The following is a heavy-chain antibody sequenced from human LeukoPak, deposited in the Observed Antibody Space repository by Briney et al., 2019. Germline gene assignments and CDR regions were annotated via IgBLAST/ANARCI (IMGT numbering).Heavy chain of an antibody. J-gene: IGHJ3*02. CDR3: AKDRGYSITYAFDI. CDR2: ISWNSGSI. V-gene: IGHV3-9*03. Sequence: GGSLRLSCAASGFTFSSYSMNWVRQAPGKGLEWVSGISWNSGSIGYADSVKGRFTISRDNAKNSLYLQMNSLRAEDMALYYCAKDRGYSITYAFDIWGQGTMVTVSS. D-gene: IGHD6-13*01. CDR1: GFTFSSYS.